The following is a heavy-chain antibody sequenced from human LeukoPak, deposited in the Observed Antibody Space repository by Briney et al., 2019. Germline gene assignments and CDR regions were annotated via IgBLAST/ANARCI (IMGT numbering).Heavy chain of an antibody. CDR1: GLTFSSYW. CDR3: STGSGHAFDI. J-gene: IGHJ3*02. D-gene: IGHD1-14*01. Sequence: GGSLRLSCAASGLTFSSYWMSWVRQVTGKGLVWVSRINSDGSSTSYADSVKGRFTISRDNAKNTLYVQMNSLRAEDTAVYYCSTGSGHAFDIWGRGTMVTVSS. CDR2: INSDGSST. V-gene: IGHV3-74*01.